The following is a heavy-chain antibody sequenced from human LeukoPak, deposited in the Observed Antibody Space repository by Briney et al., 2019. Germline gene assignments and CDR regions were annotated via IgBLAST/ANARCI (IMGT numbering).Heavy chain of an antibody. D-gene: IGHD3-22*01. CDR3: AKDTYDSSGYYYFEDAFDI. CDR1: GFTFSSYG. J-gene: IGHJ3*02. V-gene: IGHV3-23*01. CDR2: ISGSGGST. Sequence: GGSLRLSCAASGFTFSSYGMSWVRQAPGKGLEWVSAISGSGGSTYYADSVKGRFTISRDNSKNTLYLQMNSLRAEDTAVYYCAKDTYDSSGYYYFEDAFDIWGQGTMVTVSS.